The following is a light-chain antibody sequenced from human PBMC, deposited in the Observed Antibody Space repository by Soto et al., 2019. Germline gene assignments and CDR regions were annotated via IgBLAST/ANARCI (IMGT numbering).Light chain of an antibody. CDR2: GAS. V-gene: IGKV3-20*01. CDR3: QQYGDWPPET. CDR1: QSVSSSY. Sequence: EIVLTQSPGTLSLSPGERATLSCRASQSVSSSYLAWYQQKPGQAPRLLIYGASSRATGIPDRFSGSGSGTEFTLSISSLQSEDVAVYYCQQYGDWPPETFGQGTKLEI. J-gene: IGKJ2*01.